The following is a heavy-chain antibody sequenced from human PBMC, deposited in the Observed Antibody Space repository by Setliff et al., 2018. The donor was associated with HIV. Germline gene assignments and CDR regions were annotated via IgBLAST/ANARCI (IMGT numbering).Heavy chain of an antibody. D-gene: IGHD3-10*01. CDR1: GFTFNNYW. CDR3: ARNDKAVRFAFDI. V-gene: IGHV3-7*05. CDR2: IKQDGSEK. J-gene: IGHJ3*02. Sequence: GGSLRLSCAASGFTFNNYWMTWVRQAPGKGLEWVADIKQDGSEKYYVASVKGRFTISRDIAENSLYLQMNSLRAEDTAVYYCARNDKAVRFAFDIWGQGTMVT.